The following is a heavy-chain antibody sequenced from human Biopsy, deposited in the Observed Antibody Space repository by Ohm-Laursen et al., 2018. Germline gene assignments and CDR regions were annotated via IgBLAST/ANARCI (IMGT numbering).Heavy chain of an antibody. J-gene: IGHJ4*02. CDR2: ISPKSGDT. CDR3: ALQSVAQMKNFDY. Sequence: SVKVSCKASGFSFTGYYIHWVRQAPGQGLEGMGWISPKSGDTNYAHKFQGNITMTRDTSMSTAYMEMSRLRCDDTAVYYCALQSVAQMKNFDYWGQGTLVTASS. CDR1: GFSFTGYY. D-gene: IGHD6-19*01. V-gene: IGHV1-2*02.